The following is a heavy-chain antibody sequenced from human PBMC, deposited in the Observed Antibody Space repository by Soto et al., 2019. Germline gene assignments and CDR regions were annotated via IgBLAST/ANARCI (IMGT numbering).Heavy chain of an antibody. CDR1: GFTFSSYA. CDR3: ARVGGSGSYYYYYMDV. J-gene: IGHJ6*03. D-gene: IGHD3-10*01. CDR2: ISSNGGST. V-gene: IGHV3-64*01. Sequence: HPGGSLRLSCAASGFTFSSYAMHWVRQAPGKGLEYVSAISSNGGSTYYANSVKGRFTISRDNSKNTLYLQMGSLRAEDMAVYYCARVGGSGSYYYYYMDVWGKGTTVTVS.